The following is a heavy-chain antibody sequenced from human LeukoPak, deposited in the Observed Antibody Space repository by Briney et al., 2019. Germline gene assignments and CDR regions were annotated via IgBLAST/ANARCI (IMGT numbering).Heavy chain of an antibody. CDR2: ISGSGGGT. V-gene: IGHV3-23*01. D-gene: IGHD6-13*01. Sequence: PGGSLRLSCAASGFTFSNYAMSWVRQAPGKGLEWVSTISGSGGGTYYAGSVKGRFTISRDNSKNTLYLQMNSLRAEDTAVYYCAKSVSWQQLTDWGQGTLVSVSS. J-gene: IGHJ4*02. CDR3: AKSVSWQQLTD. CDR1: GFTFSNYA.